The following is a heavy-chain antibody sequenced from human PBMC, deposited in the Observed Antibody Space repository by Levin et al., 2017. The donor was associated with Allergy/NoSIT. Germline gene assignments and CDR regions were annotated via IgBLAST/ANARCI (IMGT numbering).Heavy chain of an antibody. CDR1: CVSISSYY. CDR3: ARGGGGAFQFDP. D-gene: IGHD1-26*01. V-gene: IGHV4-4*07. J-gene: IGHJ5*02. CDR2: ILASGST. Sequence: SETLSLTCTFSCVSISSYYWTWIRQPAGKGLEWIGRILASGSTNYNPSLKSRVTMSVDTSKDQFSLKLSSVTAADTAVYSCARGGGGAFQFDPWGQGTLVTVSS.